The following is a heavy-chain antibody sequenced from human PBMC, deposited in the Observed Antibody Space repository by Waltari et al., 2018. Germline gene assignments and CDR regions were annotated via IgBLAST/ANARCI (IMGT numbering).Heavy chain of an antibody. J-gene: IGHJ2*01. Sequence: QVQLQESGPGLVKPSETLSPTCSVSGFAITSQYWSWILQPPGKGLEWIWHIDDSGRTNYNPSLKSRVTISADTSKNQVSLKLNSVTTADTAVYYCARLEVEEVSNWYFDLWGRGTLVTVSS. CDR1: GFAITSQY. CDR3: ARLEVEEVSNWYFDL. CDR2: IDDSGRT. V-gene: IGHV4-59*11. D-gene: IGHD2-15*01.